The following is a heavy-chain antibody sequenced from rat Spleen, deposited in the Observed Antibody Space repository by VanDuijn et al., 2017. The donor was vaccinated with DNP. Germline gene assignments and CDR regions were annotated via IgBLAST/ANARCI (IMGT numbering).Heavy chain of an antibody. Sequence: QVQLKESGPGLVQPSQTLSLTCTVSGFSLTNYNVHWVRQPPGKGLEWMGAIWSGGSTDYNSALKPRLSISRDTSKSQVFLTMNSLQTEDTGIYYCTRRDYWGQGVMVTVSS. CDR3: TRRDY. CDR2: IWSGGST. CDR1: GFSLTNYN. V-gene: IGHV2S13*01. J-gene: IGHJ2*01.